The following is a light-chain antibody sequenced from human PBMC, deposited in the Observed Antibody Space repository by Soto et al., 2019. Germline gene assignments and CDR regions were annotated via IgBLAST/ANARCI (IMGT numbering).Light chain of an antibody. J-gene: IGLJ2*01. CDR2: NNY. CDR1: SSNIGRNT. CDR3: ATWDDSLHAVV. V-gene: IGLV1-44*01. Sequence: QSVLTQPPSASGTPGQRVTISCSGSSSNIGRNTVNWYQHLPGTAPQLLIYNNYQRPSGVPDRFSGSKSGTSASLAISGLQSEDESDYYCATWDDSLHAVVFGGGTNLTVL.